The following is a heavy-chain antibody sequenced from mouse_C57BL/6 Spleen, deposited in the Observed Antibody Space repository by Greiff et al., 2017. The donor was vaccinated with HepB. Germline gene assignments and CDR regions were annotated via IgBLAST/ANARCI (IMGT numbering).Heavy chain of an antibody. Sequence: VQLKQSGAELVRPGASVKLSCTASGFNIKDDYMHWVKQRPEQGLEWIGWIDPENGDTEYASKFQGKATITADTSSNTAYLQLSSLTSEDTAVYYCIPAPWFAYWGQGTLVTVSA. V-gene: IGHV14-4*01. CDR1: GFNIKDDY. CDR3: IPAPWFAY. J-gene: IGHJ3*01. CDR2: IDPENGDT.